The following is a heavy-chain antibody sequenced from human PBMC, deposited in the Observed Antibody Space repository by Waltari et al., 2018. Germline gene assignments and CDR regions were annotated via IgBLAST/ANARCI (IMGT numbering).Heavy chain of an antibody. CDR3: ASVLYSSMWYSTADYYHYGMEV. CDR2: IKSDGSST. J-gene: IGHJ6*02. D-gene: IGHD6-13*01. CDR1: GFTLSAYW. Sequence: EVELVESGGGLVQPGGSLRLSCAASGFTLSAYWMPWVRQAPGEGLGWVSRIKSDGSSTRYADSGKGRMTNSKDKAKNTLDLQMNSLGADDTSVYHCASVLYSSMWYSTADYYHYGMEVWGQGTTVTVSS. V-gene: IGHV3-74*01.